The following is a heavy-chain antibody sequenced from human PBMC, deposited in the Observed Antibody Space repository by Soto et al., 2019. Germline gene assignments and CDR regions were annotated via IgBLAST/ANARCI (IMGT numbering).Heavy chain of an antibody. CDR2: ISYTGST. J-gene: IGHJ4*02. V-gene: IGHV4-59*01. CDR3: ARVAADAYWSGYDDY. Sequence: QEQLQESGPRLVKPSETLSLPCSVSGGSISNYHWSWIRQPPGKGLEWIGYISYTGSTNYSPSLKSRVTMLLATSKKQFSLQLSSVTAADTAVYYCARVAADAYWSGYDDYWGQGTLVTVSS. CDR1: GGSISNYH. D-gene: IGHD3-3*01.